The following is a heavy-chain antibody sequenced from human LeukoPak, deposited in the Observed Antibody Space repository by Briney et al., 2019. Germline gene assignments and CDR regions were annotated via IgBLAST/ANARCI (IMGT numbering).Heavy chain of an antibody. D-gene: IGHD2-2*01. J-gene: IGHJ4*02. CDR1: GFTFSSYS. Sequence: GGSLRLSCAASGFTFSSYSMNWVRQAPGKGLEWVSYISSSSGTIYYADSVRGRFIISRDNAKNSLYLQMNSLRDEDTAVYYCARVWHCTSTSCYDYWGQGTLVTVSS. CDR3: ARVWHCTSTSCYDY. CDR2: ISSSSGTI. V-gene: IGHV3-48*02.